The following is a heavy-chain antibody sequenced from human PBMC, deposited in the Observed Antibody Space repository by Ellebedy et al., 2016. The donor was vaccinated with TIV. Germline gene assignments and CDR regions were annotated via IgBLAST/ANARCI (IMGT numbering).Heavy chain of an antibody. J-gene: IGHJ4*02. CDR3: AIAGYKPGYSPIDS. CDR2: INAGNGNT. Sequence: AVSVKVSCKASGGTCTSYAIHWVRQAPGHRLEWMGWINAGNGNTKYSQKFQGRVTLTEDTSTDTAYMELSSLRSEDTAIYFCAIAGYKPGYSPIDSWGQGTLVTVSS. V-gene: IGHV1-3*01. D-gene: IGHD3-9*01. CDR1: GGTCTSYA.